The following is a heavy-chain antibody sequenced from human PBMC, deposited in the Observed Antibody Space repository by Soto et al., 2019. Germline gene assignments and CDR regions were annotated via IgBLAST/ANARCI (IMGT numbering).Heavy chain of an antibody. CDR3: AREAAYDSKRPWFDP. J-gene: IGHJ5*02. D-gene: IGHD3-22*01. CDR2: IKQDGSEK. V-gene: IGHV3-7*01. Sequence: EVQLVESGGGLVQPGGSLRLSCAASGFTFSSYWMSWVRQAPGKGLEWVANIKQDGSEKYYVDSVKGRFTISRDNAKNSLYLQMNSLRAEDTAVYYCAREAAYDSKRPWFDPGGQGTLVTVSS. CDR1: GFTFSSYW.